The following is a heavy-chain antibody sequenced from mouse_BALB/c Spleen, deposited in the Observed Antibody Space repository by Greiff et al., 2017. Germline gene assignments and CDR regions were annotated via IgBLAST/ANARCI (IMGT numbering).Heavy chain of an antibody. CDR3: ARDSPYGRGYFDV. V-gene: IGHV5-4*02. CDR2: ISDGGSYT. Sequence: EVHLVESGGGLVKPGGSLKLSCAASGFTFSDYYMYWVRQTPEKRLEWVATISDGGSYTYYPDSVKGRFTISRDNAKNNLYLQMSSLKSEDTAMYYCARDSPYGRGYFDVWGAGTTVTVSS. CDR1: GFTFSDYY. J-gene: IGHJ1*01. D-gene: IGHD2-10*02.